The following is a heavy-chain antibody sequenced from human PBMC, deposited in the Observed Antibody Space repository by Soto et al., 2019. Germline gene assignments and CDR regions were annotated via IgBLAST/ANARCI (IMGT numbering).Heavy chain of an antibody. V-gene: IGHV1-18*01. J-gene: IGHJ4*02. CDR2: ISAYNGNT. D-gene: IGHD3-10*01. CDR1: GYTFTSYG. Sequence: GASVKVSCKASGYTFTSYGISWVRQAPGQGLEWMGWISAYNGNTNYAQKLQGRVTMTTDTSTSTAYMGLRSLRSDDTAVYYCARDPPRARSFTMVRGADFDYWGQGTLGTVSA. CDR3: ARDPPRARSFTMVRGADFDY.